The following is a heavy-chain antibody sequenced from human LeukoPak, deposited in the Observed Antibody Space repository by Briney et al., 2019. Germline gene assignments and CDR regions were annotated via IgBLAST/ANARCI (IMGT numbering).Heavy chain of an antibody. CDR2: IYSGGST. CDR1: GFTVSSNY. V-gene: IGHV3-53*01. CDR3: ARGFGVGGYYYTFDY. J-gene: IGHJ4*02. Sequence: GGSLRLSCAASGFTVSSNYMSWVRQAPGKGLEWVSVIYSGGSTYYADSVKGRFTNSRDNSKNTLYLQMNSLRAEDTAVYYCARGFGVGGYYYTFDYWGQGTLVTVSS. D-gene: IGHD3-22*01.